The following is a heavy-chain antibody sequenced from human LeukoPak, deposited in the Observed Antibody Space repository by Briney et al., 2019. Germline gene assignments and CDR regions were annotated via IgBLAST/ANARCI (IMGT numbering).Heavy chain of an antibody. Sequence: KTGGSLRLSCAASGFTFSDHYMDWVRQAPGKGLEWVGRTRNKANSYTTEYAASVKGRFTISRDDSKNSLYLQMNSLKTEDTAVYYCARDLLSSGAFFDYWGQGTLVTVSS. D-gene: IGHD2-15*01. J-gene: IGHJ4*02. CDR2: TRNKANSYTT. V-gene: IGHV3-72*01. CDR1: GFTFSDHY. CDR3: ARDLLSSGAFFDY.